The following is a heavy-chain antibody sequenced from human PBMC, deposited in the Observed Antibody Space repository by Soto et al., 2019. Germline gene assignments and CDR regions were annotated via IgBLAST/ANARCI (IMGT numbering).Heavy chain of an antibody. CDR3: AREGGIAAATSDY. Sequence: SETLSLTCTVSGGSISSGGYYWSWIRQHPGRGLEWIGYIYYSGSTYYNPSLKSRVTISVDTSKNQFSLKLSSVTAADTAVYYCAREGGIAAATSDYWGQGTLVTVSS. D-gene: IGHD6-13*01. CDR1: GGSISSGGYY. J-gene: IGHJ4*02. V-gene: IGHV4-31*03. CDR2: IYYSGST.